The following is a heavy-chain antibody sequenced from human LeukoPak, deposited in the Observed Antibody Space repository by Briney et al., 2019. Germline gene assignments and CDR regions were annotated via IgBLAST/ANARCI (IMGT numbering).Heavy chain of an antibody. J-gene: IGHJ6*02. Sequence: GRSLRLSCAASGFTFSSYGMHWVRQAPGKGLEWVAVISYDGSNKYYADSVKGRFTISRDNSKNTLYLQMNSLRAEDTAVYYCAKDRKSSRGARTLNYYYYGMDVWGQGTTVTVSS. CDR3: AKDRKSSRGARTLNYYYYGMDV. CDR1: GFTFSSYG. V-gene: IGHV3-30*18. D-gene: IGHD6-13*01. CDR2: ISYDGSNK.